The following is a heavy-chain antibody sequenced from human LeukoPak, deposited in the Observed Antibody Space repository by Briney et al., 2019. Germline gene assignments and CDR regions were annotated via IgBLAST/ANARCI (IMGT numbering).Heavy chain of an antibody. Sequence: SETLSLTCTVSGGSISSSSYYWGWIRQPPGKGLEWIGSIYYSGSTYYNPSLKSRVTISVDTSKNQFSLKLSSVAAADTAVYYCARVDYYPSGTYINWFDPWGQGTQVTVSS. CDR2: IYYSGST. D-gene: IGHD3-10*01. CDR1: GGSISSSSYY. V-gene: IGHV4-39*07. CDR3: ARVDYYPSGTYINWFDP. J-gene: IGHJ5*02.